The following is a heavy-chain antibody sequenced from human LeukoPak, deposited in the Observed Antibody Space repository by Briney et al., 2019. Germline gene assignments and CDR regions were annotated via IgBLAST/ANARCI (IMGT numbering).Heavy chain of an antibody. CDR1: GGSISSSSYY. CDR2: IYYTGTT. D-gene: IGHD4-17*01. CDR3: VRHTTYGGNSGFEY. V-gene: IGHV4-61*05. Sequence: SETLSLTCTVSGGSISSSSYYWSWIRQPPGKGLEWVGFIYYTGTTNYNPSLKSRVTMSVDTTKNQFSLKLTSVTAADTAVYYCVRHTTYGGNSGFEYWGQGTLVTVAS. J-gene: IGHJ4*02.